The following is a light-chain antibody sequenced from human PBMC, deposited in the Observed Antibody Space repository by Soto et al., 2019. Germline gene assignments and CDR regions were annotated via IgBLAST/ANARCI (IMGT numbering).Light chain of an antibody. CDR1: QNISIY. Sequence: EIVLTQSPAPLSLSPGERATLSCKSSQNISIYLAWYQQKPGQTPRLLIYDASKRATGIPGRFSGSGSGTDFTRTISSLEPEEFAVYYCQQRSNWPPALSLGGGTKVDI. CDR2: DAS. CDR3: QQRSNWPPALS. V-gene: IGKV3-11*01. J-gene: IGKJ4*01.